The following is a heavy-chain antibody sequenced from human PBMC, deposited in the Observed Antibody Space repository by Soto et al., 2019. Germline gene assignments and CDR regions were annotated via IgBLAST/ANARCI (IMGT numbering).Heavy chain of an antibody. J-gene: IGHJ5*02. CDR2: IYHSGST. CDR3: ARDQLEGNWFDP. CDR1: GGSISSGGYS. V-gene: IGHV4-30-2*01. Sequence: QLQLQESGSGLVRPSQTLSLTCAVSGGSISSGGYSWNWIRQPPGKGLEWIGYIYHSGSTLYNPSPRSRVTISVDKSKNQFSLKLRSVTAADTAVYYCARDQLEGNWFDPWGQGTLVTVSS. D-gene: IGHD1-1*01.